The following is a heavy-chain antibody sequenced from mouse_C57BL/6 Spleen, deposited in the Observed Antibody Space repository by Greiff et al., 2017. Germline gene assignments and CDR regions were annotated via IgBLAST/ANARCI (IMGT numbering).Heavy chain of an antibody. CDR3: ARKGDYYGSSYDAMDY. CDR2: IWSGGST. V-gene: IGHV2-2*01. CDR1: GFSLTSYG. J-gene: IGHJ4*01. D-gene: IGHD1-1*01. Sequence: VQLQQSGPGLVQPSQSLSITCTVSGFSLTSYGVHWVRQSPGKGLEWLGVIWSGGSTDYNAAFISRLSISKDNSKSQVFFKMNRLQADDTAIYYCARKGDYYGSSYDAMDYWGQGTSVTVSS.